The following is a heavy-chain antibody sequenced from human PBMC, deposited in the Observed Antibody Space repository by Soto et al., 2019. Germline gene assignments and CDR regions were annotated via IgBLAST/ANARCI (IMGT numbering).Heavy chain of an antibody. J-gene: IGHJ4*02. CDR2: IWYDGSNK. CDR1: GFTFSSYG. V-gene: IGHV3-33*01. D-gene: IGHD4-17*01. CDR3: ARDGLRFRSCYYFDY. Sequence: QVQLVESGGGVVQPGRSLRLSCAASGFTFSSYGMHWVRQAPGKGLEWVAGIWYDGSNKYYAESVKGRFTISRDNSKNTLYVQMNSLRAEDTAVYYCARDGLRFRSCYYFDYWGQGTLVTVFS.